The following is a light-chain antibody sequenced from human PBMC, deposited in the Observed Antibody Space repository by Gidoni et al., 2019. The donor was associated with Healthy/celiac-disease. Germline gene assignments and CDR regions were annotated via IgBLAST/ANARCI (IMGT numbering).Light chain of an antibody. CDR2: DAS. V-gene: IGKV1-33*01. J-gene: IGKJ3*01. CDR1: QYIINY. Sequence: HVTHSPSSLSASVGDRDTITCHASQYIINYLDWYQQKPGKAPKLLIYDASNLETGVPSRFSGSGSGTDFTFTISSLQPEDIATYYCQQYDNLPFTFGPGTKVDIK. CDR3: QQYDNLPFT.